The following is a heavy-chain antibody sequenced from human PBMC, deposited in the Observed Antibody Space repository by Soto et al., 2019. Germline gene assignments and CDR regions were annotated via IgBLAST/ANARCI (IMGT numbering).Heavy chain of an antibody. D-gene: IGHD6-19*01. J-gene: IGHJ3*02. V-gene: IGHV3-49*03. CDR1: GFTFGDYA. Sequence: GGSLRLSCTASGFTFGDYAMSWFRQAPGKGLEWVGFIRSKAYGGTTEYAASVKGRFTISRDDSKSIAYLQMNSLKTEDTAVYYCTRDDAVAGTGLLASRGDAFDIWGQGTMVTVSS. CDR2: IRSKAYGGTT. CDR3: TRDDAVAGTGLLASRGDAFDI.